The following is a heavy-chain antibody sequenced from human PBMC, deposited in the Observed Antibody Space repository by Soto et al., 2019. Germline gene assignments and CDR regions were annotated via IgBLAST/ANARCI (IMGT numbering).Heavy chain of an antibody. J-gene: IGHJ6*02. Sequence: NPSETLSLTCTVSGGSISSYYWSWIRQPPGKGLEWIGYIYYSGSTNYNPSLKSRVTISVDTSKNQFSLKLSSVTAADTAVYYCARVDSSSWYYYYYGMDVWGQGTTVTVSS. CDR3: ARVDSSSWYYYYYGMDV. CDR1: GGSISSYY. CDR2: IYYSGST. D-gene: IGHD6-13*01. V-gene: IGHV4-59*01.